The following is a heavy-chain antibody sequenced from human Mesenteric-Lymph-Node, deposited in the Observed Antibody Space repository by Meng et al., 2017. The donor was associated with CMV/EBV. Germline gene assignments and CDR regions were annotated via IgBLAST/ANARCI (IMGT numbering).Heavy chain of an antibody. J-gene: IGHJ5*02. CDR2: INDSGRT. D-gene: IGHD3-3*01. CDR1: DGSFSGYY. V-gene: IGHV4-34*01. Sequence: SETLSLTCVVYDGSFSGYYWSWIRQPLGKGLEWIGEINDSGRTNYSPSFKSRVTISAEASRNQFSLRLDSVTAADTAAYYCARRWGTTIFYWLDPWGQGTLVTVSS. CDR3: ARRWGTTIFYWLDP.